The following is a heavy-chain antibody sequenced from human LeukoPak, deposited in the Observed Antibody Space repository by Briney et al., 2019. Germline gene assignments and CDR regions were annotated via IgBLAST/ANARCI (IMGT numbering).Heavy chain of an antibody. Sequence: GSLRLSCAASGFTFSSYSMNWVRQAPGKGLEWVSSISSSSSYIYYADSVRGRFTISRDNAKNSLYLQMNSLRAEDTALYYCARDTYRYYYDSSGYWEPVYWGQGTLVTVSS. J-gene: IGHJ4*02. CDR2: ISSSSSYI. V-gene: IGHV3-21*01. CDR1: GFTFSSYS. CDR3: ARDTYRYYYDSSGYWEPVY. D-gene: IGHD3-22*01.